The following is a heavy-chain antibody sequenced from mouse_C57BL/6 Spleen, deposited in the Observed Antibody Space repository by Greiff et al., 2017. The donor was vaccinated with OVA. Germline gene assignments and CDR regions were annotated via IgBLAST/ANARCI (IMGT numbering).Heavy chain of an antibody. V-gene: IGHV1-69*01. CDR2: IGPSDSYT. D-gene: IGHD2-4*01. CDR3: ARGYYDYWYIDV. Sequence: QVQLQQPGAGLVMPGASVKLSCKASGYTFTSYWMHWVKQTPGQGLEWIGDIGPSDSYTNYTQKFKGQSTLTVDKSSSTAYMQLSSLTSEDYAVYNCARGYYDYWYIDVWGTGTTVTVSS. J-gene: IGHJ1*03. CDR1: GYTFTSYW.